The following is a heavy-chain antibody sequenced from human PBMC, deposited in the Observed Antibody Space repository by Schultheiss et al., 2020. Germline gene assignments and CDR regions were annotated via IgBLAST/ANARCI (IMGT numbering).Heavy chain of an antibody. J-gene: IGHJ6*02. CDR1: GGSISSCIYY. CDR3: ARDRETYSSSSYYYYGMDV. V-gene: IGHV4-61*02. D-gene: IGHD6-6*01. CDR2: IYTSGST. Sequence: SETLSLTCTVSGGSISSCIYYWSWIRQPAGKGLEWIGRIYTSGSTNYNPSLKSRVTISVDTSKNQFSLKLSSVTAADTAVYYCARDRETYSSSSYYYYGMDVWGQGTTVTVSS.